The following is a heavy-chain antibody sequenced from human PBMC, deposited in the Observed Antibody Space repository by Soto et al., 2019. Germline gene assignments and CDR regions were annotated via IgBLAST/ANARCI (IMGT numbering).Heavy chain of an antibody. D-gene: IGHD5-12*01. CDR2: IYYSGST. CDR3: ASFWVATINYLDY. Sequence: AETLSLTCTVSGGSISSSSYYWGWIRQPPGKGLEWIGSIYYSGSTYYNPSLKSRVTISVDTSKNQFSLKLSSVTAADTAVYYCASFWVATINYLDYWGQGTLVT. J-gene: IGHJ4*02. V-gene: IGHV4-39*01. CDR1: GGSISSSSYY.